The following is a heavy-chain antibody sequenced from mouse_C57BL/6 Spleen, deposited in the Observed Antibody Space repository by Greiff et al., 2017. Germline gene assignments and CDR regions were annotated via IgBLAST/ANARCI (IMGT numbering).Heavy chain of an antibody. V-gene: IGHV1-63*01. CDR2: IYPGGGYT. CDR1: GYTFTNYW. Sequence: VQLQQSGAELVRPGTSVKMSCKASGYTFTNYWIGWAKQRPGHGLEWIGDIYPGGGYTNYNEKFKGKATLTADKSSSTAYMQFSSLTSEDSAIYYCAREGDGYFDVWGTGTTVTVSS. CDR3: AREGDGYFDV. J-gene: IGHJ1*03.